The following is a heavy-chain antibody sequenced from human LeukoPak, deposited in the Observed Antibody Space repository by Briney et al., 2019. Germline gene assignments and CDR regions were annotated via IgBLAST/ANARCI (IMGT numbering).Heavy chain of an antibody. CDR3: ARNGCSSSTCKTE. J-gene: IGHJ4*02. Sequence: SSETLSLTCTVSGYSISSGYYWGWIRQPPGKGLELIGYVHHSGNRYYDSSLGSRLTISVDRSKNQFSLKLSSVTAADTAVYYCARNGCSSSTCKTEWGQGTLVIVSS. CDR2: VHHSGNR. D-gene: IGHD2-2*01. V-gene: IGHV4-38-2*02. CDR1: GYSISSGYY.